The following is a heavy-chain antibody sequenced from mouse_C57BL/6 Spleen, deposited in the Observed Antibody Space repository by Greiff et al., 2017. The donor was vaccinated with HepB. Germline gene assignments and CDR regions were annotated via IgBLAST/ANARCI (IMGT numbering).Heavy chain of an antibody. D-gene: IGHD2-3*01. V-gene: IGHV5-4*01. CDR1: GFTFSSYA. CDR2: ISDGGSYT. J-gene: IGHJ3*01. CDR3: ARDPYDGYLFAY. Sequence: EVMLVESGGGLVKPGGSLKLSCAASGFTFSSYAMSWVRQTPEKRLEWVATISDGGSYTYYPDNVKGRFTISRDNAKNNLYLQMSHLKSEDTAMYYCARDPYDGYLFAYWGQGTLGTVSA.